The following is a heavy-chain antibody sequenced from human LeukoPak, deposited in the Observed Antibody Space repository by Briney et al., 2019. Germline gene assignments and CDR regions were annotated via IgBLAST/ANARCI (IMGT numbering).Heavy chain of an antibody. CDR1: GFTFSSYA. J-gene: IGHJ6*03. CDR2: ISGGGGST. CDR3: AKSSVYGDYNPYYYYYYMDV. Sequence: PGGSLRVSCAASGFTFSSYAMTWVRQAPGKGVEWVSAISGGGGSTDYADSVKGRFTISRDNSKNTLYLQMNSLRAEDTAVYYCAKSSVYGDYNPYYYYYYMDVWGKGTTVTVSS. V-gene: IGHV3-23*01. D-gene: IGHD4-17*01.